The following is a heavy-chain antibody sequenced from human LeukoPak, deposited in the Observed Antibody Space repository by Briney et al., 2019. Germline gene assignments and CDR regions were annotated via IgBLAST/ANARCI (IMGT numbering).Heavy chain of an antibody. CDR2: IYNSGNT. V-gene: IGHV4-59*08. J-gene: IGHJ3*02. Sequence: PETLSLTCTVSGGSISGDHWNWIRQPPGKGLEWIGNIYNSGNTNYNPSLKSRVTISVDTSKNQFSLKLSSVTAADTAVYYCARRNDFDNWGQRTMVTVSS. CDR1: GGSISGDH. CDR3: ARRNDFDN.